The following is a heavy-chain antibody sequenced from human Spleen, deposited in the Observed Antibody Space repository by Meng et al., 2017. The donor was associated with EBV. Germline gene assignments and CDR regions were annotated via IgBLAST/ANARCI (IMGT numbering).Heavy chain of an antibody. CDR3: ARPRGDDYYYLFGY. CDR2: IYYTGST. Sequence: QVRLTEPGPGLVKPSETLSLTCSVSGDSISMMAYYWGWIRQPPGKGPEWIGSIYYTGSTYFNPSLRSRVTISVDTSKNQYSLRLSSVTAADTAVHYCARPRGDDYYYLFGYWGQGALVTVSS. D-gene: IGHD3-22*01. J-gene: IGHJ4*02. V-gene: IGHV4-39*01. CDR1: GDSISMMAYY.